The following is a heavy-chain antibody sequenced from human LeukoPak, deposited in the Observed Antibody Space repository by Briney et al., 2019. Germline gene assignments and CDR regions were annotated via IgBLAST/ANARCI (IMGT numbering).Heavy chain of an antibody. CDR2: IFRDGST. D-gene: IGHD5-24*01. CDR1: GFTVSSYY. Sequence: GGSLRLSCAASGFTVSSYYMTWVRQAPVKALEGVSVIFRDGSTYYGDPASGAITISRDNSKNTLYLQMTSLRVEDTAVYYCAREGPGGDGYNRAYDIWGKGTMVTVSS. V-gene: IGHV3-66*01. J-gene: IGHJ3*02. CDR3: AREGPGGDGYNRAYDI.